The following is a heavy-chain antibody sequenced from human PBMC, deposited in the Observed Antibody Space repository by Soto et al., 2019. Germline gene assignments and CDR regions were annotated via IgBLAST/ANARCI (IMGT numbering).Heavy chain of an antibody. J-gene: IGHJ4*02. CDR3: AGAHCSSTSCYVGTFEY. CDR2: IYYSGST. V-gene: IGHV4-59*01. CDR1: GGSISSYY. D-gene: IGHD2-2*01. Sequence: SETLSLTCSVSGGSISSYYWSWIRQPPGKGLEWIGYIYYSGSTNYNPSLKSRVTISVDTSKNQFSLKLSSVTAADTAVYYCAGAHCSSTSCYVGTFEYWGQGTLVTVSS.